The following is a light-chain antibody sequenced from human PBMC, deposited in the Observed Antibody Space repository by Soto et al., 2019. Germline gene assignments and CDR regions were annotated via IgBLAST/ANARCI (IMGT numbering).Light chain of an antibody. J-gene: IGKJ1*01. CDR1: RGICNY. V-gene: IGKV1-27*01. Sequence: DIQMTQSPSSLSASVGDRVTITCRAIRGICNYLAWYQQKPGKVPSLLIYAASTLQSGVSSRFSGSGSGTEFTLTISGLQPEDFATYYCLQHYYYPPWTFGQGTKVDIK. CDR2: AAS. CDR3: LQHYYYPPWT.